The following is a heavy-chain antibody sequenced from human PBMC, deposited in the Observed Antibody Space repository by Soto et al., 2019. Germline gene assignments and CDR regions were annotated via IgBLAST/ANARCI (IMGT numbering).Heavy chain of an antibody. Sequence: PVGSLRLSCAASGFTFSSYEMNWVRQAPGKGLEWVSYISSSGSTIYYADSVKGRFTISRDNAKNSLYLQMNSLRAEDTAVYYCARSLRFLEWPPGMDVWGQGTTVTVSS. V-gene: IGHV3-48*03. CDR2: ISSSGSTI. CDR3: ARSLRFLEWPPGMDV. D-gene: IGHD3-3*01. CDR1: GFTFSSYE. J-gene: IGHJ6*02.